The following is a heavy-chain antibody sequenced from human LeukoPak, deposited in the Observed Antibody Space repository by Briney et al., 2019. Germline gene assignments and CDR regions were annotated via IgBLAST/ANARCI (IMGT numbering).Heavy chain of an antibody. V-gene: IGHV3-53*04. CDR1: RFTVSSDY. D-gene: IGHD3-22*01. Sequence: GGSLRLSCAASRFTVSSDYITWVRQAPGKGLEWVSVIYSDDTTYHADSVKGRFTISRHNSKNTLNLQMNSRRAEDTTVYYCARGLYDSSGYYIYSWGQGTLVTVSS. J-gene: IGHJ4*02. CDR2: IYSDDTT. CDR3: ARGLYDSSGYYIYS.